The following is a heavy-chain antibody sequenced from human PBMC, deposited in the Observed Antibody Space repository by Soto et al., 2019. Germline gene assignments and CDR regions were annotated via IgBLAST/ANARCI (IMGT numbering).Heavy chain of an antibody. Sequence: SVKVSCKASGGTFSSYAISWVRQAPGQGLEWMGGIIPIFGTANYAQKFQGRVTITADESTSTAYMELSSLRSEDTAVYYCARVHGDYYDSSGFPYYFDYWGQGTLVTVSS. D-gene: IGHD3-22*01. CDR1: GGTFSSYA. CDR3: ARVHGDYYDSSGFPYYFDY. CDR2: IIPIFGTA. V-gene: IGHV1-69*13. J-gene: IGHJ4*02.